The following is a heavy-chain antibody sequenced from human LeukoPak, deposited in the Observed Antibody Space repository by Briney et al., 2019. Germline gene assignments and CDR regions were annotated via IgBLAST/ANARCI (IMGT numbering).Heavy chain of an antibody. J-gene: IGHJ6*03. D-gene: IGHD2-2*01. V-gene: IGHV4-34*01. CDR1: GGSFSGYY. CDR3: AREAGSTKTYYYMDV. Sequence: SETLSLTCAVYGGSFSGYYWSWIRQPPGKGLEWIGEINHSGSTNYNPSLKSRVTISVDTSKNQFSLKLSSVTAADTAVYYCAREAGSTKTYYYMDVWGKGTTVTVSS. CDR2: INHSGST.